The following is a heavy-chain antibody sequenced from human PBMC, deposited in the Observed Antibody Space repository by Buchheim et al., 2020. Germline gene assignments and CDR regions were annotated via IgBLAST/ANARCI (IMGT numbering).Heavy chain of an antibody. CDR2: ISYDGSNK. J-gene: IGHJ4*02. Sequence: QVQLVESGGGVVQPGRSLRLSCAASGFTFSSYGMHWVRQAPGKGLEWVAVISYDGSNKYYADSVKGRFTISRDNSKNTLYLQMNSLRAEDTAVYYCAKDDSSGHTYYDFWSGRNDWGQGTL. CDR3: AKDDSSGHTYYDFWSGRND. CDR1: GFTFSSYG. D-gene: IGHD3-3*01. V-gene: IGHV3-30*18.